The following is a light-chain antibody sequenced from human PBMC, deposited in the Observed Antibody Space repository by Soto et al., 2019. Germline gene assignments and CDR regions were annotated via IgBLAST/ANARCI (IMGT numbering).Light chain of an antibody. CDR1: QSISSW. CDR2: DAP. V-gene: IGKV1-5*01. CDR3: QQYNSFWT. J-gene: IGKJ1*01. Sequence: DIQMTQSPSTLSASVGDRVTITCRASQSISSWLAWYQQKPGKAPKLLIYDAPYLESGVPSRFSGSGSGTEFTLTISDLQPDDLATYYCQQYNSFWTFGQGTKVEI.